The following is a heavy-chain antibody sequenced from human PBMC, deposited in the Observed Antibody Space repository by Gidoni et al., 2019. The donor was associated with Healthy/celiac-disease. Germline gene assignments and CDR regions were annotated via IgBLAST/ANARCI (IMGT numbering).Heavy chain of an antibody. V-gene: IGHV4-59*01. CDR3: AGEGLDYFSYYYMDV. Sequence: QVQLQESGPGLVKPSETLSLTCTVSGGSLSSYYWSWIRQPPGKGLEWIGYIYYSGSTNYNPSLKSRVTISVDTSKNQFSLKLSSVTAADTAVYYCAGEGLDYFSYYYMDVWGKGTTVTVSS. J-gene: IGHJ6*03. D-gene: IGHD1-1*01. CDR2: IYYSGST. CDR1: GGSLSSYY.